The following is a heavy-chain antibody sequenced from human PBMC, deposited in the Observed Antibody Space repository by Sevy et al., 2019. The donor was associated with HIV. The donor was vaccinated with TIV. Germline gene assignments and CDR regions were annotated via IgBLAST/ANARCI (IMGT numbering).Heavy chain of an antibody. Sequence: SETLSLTCTVSGGSISRSNYYWGWIRQPPGKGLEWIGSIYYSGTTYYKPSLKRRFTISVDTSKNQFSLKLSSVTAADTAVYYCARVTWYTSGWYWFEPWGQGTLVTVSS. CDR1: GGSISRSNYY. D-gene: IGHD6-19*01. CDR3: ARVTWYTSGWYWFEP. J-gene: IGHJ5*02. CDR2: IYYSGTT. V-gene: IGHV4-39*01.